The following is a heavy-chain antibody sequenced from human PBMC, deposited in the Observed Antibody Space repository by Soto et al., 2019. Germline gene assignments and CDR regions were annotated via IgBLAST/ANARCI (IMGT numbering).Heavy chain of an antibody. J-gene: IGHJ6*02. CDR3: ARGGSPYYYYYGMDV. D-gene: IGHD2-15*01. CDR1: GFSFSSYG. V-gene: IGHV3-33*01. Sequence: GGSIRLSCAASGFSFSSYGMHWVLQAPGRGLEWVAVIWYDGSNKYYADSVKGRFTISRDNSKNTLYLQMNSLRAEDTAVYYCARGGSPYYYYYGMDVWGQGTTVPVYS. CDR2: IWYDGSNK.